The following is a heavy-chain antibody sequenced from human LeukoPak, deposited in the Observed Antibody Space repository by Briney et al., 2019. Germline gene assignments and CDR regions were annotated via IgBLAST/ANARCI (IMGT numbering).Heavy chain of an antibody. Sequence: GRSLRLSCAASGFTFSSYAMHWVRHAPGKGLEWVAVISYDGSNKYYADSVKGRFTISRDNSKNTLYLQMNSLRAEDTAVYYCARAKVRSSGWLDAFDIWGQGTMVTVSS. V-gene: IGHV3-30-3*01. CDR1: GFTFSSYA. J-gene: IGHJ3*02. CDR3: ARAKVRSSGWLDAFDI. CDR2: ISYDGSNK. D-gene: IGHD6-19*01.